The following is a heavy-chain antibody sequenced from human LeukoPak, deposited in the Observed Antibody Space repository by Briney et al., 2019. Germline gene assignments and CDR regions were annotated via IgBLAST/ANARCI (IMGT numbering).Heavy chain of an antibody. CDR1: GGSFSGYY. CDR2: INHSGST. J-gene: IGHJ4*02. CDR3: ARSLAPRSVVPDAMRDY. V-gene: IGHV4-34*01. D-gene: IGHD2-2*01. Sequence: SETLSLTCAVYGGSFSGYYWSWIRQPPGKGLEWIGEINHSGSTNYNPSLKSRVTISVDTSKNQFSLKLSSVTAADTAVYYCARSLAPRSVVPDAMRDYWGQGTLVTVSS.